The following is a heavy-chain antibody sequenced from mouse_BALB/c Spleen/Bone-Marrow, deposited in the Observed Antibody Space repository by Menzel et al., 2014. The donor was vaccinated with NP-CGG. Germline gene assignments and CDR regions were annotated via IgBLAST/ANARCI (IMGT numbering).Heavy chain of an antibody. J-gene: IGHJ1*01. CDR3: ARRGYDNSYWYFGV. D-gene: IGHD2-3*01. Sequence: EVQRVESGGDLVKPGGSLKLSCAASGFTFSSYGMSWVRQTPDKRLEWVATISTGGSQTYYTDSVKGRFTISRDNAKNTLYLQMSSLKSEDSAICYCARRGYDNSYWYFGVWGAGTTVTVSS. CDR2: ISTGGSQT. CDR1: GFTFSSYG. V-gene: IGHV5-6*01.